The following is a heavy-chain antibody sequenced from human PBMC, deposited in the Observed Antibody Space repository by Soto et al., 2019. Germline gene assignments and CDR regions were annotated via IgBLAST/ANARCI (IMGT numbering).Heavy chain of an antibody. J-gene: IGHJ4*02. CDR1: GFSLSTSGVG. CDR3: AHPYCSGGSCYSSFDY. CDR2: IYWNDDK. V-gene: IGHV2-5*01. Sequence: QITLKESGPTLVKPTQTLTLTCTFSGFSLSTSGVGVGWIRQPPGKALEWLALIYWNDDKRYSPSLKSRLTITKDTSKNQVVLTMTNMDPVDTATYYCAHPYCSGGSCYSSFDYWGQGTLVTVFS. D-gene: IGHD2-15*01.